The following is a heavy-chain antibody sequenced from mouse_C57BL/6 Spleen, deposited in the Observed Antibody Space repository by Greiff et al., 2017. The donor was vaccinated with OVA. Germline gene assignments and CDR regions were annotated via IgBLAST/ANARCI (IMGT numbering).Heavy chain of an antibody. D-gene: IGHD4-1*01. CDR2: IRNKANNHAT. CDR3: TSVLTGYWYFDV. CDR1: GFTFSDAW. Sequence: EVQLQQSGGGLVQPGGSMKLSCAASGFTFSDAWMDWVRQSPEKGLEWVAEIRNKANNHATYYAESVKGRFTISRDDSKSSVYLQMNSLRAEDTGIYYCTSVLTGYWYFDVWGTGTTVTVSS. V-gene: IGHV6-6*01. J-gene: IGHJ1*03.